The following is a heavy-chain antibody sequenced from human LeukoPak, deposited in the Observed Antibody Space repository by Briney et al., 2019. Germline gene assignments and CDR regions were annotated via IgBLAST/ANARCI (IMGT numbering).Heavy chain of an antibody. J-gene: IGHJ4*02. CDR1: GFTLSNYS. Sequence: PGGSLRLSCAASGFTLSNYSMHWVRQAPGKGLEWVAFISSSSSYIFYADSLKGRFTISRDNAKNSLYLQMNSLRADDTAVYYCARDLAYGDDGLWSQGTLVTVSS. D-gene: IGHD4-17*01. CDR2: ISSSSSYI. V-gene: IGHV3-21*01. CDR3: ARDLAYGDDGL.